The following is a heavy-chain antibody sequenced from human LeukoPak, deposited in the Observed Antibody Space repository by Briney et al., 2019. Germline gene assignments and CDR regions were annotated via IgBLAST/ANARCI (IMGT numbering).Heavy chain of an antibody. V-gene: IGHV3-7*03. CDR2: IHQNGGTE. D-gene: IGHD6-13*01. J-gene: IGHJ4*02. CDR3: ARDLSSRDAF. CDR1: GFTVSNYW. Sequence: PGGSLRLSCAASGFTVSNYWMSWVRQAPGEGLEWVACIHQNGGTEYYVDSVKGRFAISRDNSKNSLHLQMGSLTVEDAAVYYCARDLSSRDAFWGQGTLVIVSS.